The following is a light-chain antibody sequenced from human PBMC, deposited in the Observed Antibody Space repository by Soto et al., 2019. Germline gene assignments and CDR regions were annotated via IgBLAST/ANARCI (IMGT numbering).Light chain of an antibody. V-gene: IGKV3-11*01. Sequence: EIVLTQSPATLSLSPGERATLSCRASQSVSSYLAWYQQKPGQAPWLLIYDASNRATGIPARFSGSGSGTDFPLTISSLEPEDFAVYYCQQRSNWPPLTFGGGTKVEIK. CDR1: QSVSSY. J-gene: IGKJ4*01. CDR2: DAS. CDR3: QQRSNWPPLT.